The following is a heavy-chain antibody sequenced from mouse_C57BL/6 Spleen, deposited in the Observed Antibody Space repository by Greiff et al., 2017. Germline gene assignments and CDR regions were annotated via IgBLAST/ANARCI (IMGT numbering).Heavy chain of an antibody. Sequence: DVMLVESGGDLVKPGGSLKLSCAASGFTFSSYGMSWVRQTPDKRLEWVATISSGGSYTSYPDSVKGRFTIYRDNAKNTLYLQMSSLKSEDTAMYYCARHEDYYGSSPDYWGQGTTLTVSS. CDR3: ARHEDYYGSSPDY. CDR1: GFTFSSYG. V-gene: IGHV5-6*02. D-gene: IGHD1-1*01. J-gene: IGHJ2*01. CDR2: ISSGGSYT.